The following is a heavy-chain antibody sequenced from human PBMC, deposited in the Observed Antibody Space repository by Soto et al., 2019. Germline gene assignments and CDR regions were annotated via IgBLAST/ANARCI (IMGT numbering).Heavy chain of an antibody. CDR3: ARDSRYVAAAATHYYYYYMDV. CDR2: IYYSGST. J-gene: IGHJ6*03. Sequence: PSETLSLTCTVSGGSISSGGYYWSWIRQHPGKGLEWIGYIYYSGSTYYNPSLKSRVTISVDTSKNQFSLKLSSVTAADTAVYYCARDSRYVAAAATHYYYYYMDVWGKGTTVTVSS. CDR1: GGSISSGGYY. V-gene: IGHV4-31*03. D-gene: IGHD6-13*01.